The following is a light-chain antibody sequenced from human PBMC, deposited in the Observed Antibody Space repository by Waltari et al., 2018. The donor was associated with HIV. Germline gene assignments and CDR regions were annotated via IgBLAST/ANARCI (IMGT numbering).Light chain of an antibody. Sequence: DIVMTQSPDSLAVSLGERATINCKSSQSVLYSSNNKNYLAWYQQKPGQSPKLLIYWASTRESGVPDRVSGSGSGTDFTLTISSLQAEDVAVYYCLQYYSTPRTFGQGTKVEIK. J-gene: IGKJ1*01. CDR3: LQYYSTPRT. CDR2: WAS. CDR1: QSVLYSSNNKNY. V-gene: IGKV4-1*01.